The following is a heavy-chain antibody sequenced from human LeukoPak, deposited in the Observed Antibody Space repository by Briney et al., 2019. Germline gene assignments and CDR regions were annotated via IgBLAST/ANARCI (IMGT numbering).Heavy chain of an antibody. CDR1: GFTFSSYA. J-gene: IGHJ4*02. D-gene: IGHD5-18*01. CDR3: AKGGHDSYGTYFDY. V-gene: IGHV3-23*01. CDR2: ISGSGGTT. Sequence: GGSLRLSCAASGFTFSSYAMSWVRQPPGKGLEWVSAISGSGGTTYYADSVKGRYTISRDNSKNTLYLQMNSLRAEDTAVYYCAKGGHDSYGTYFDYWGQGTLVTVSS.